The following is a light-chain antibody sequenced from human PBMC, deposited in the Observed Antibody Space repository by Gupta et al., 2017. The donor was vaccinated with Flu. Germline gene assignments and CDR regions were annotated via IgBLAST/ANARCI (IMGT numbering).Light chain of an antibody. CDR2: WAS. J-gene: IGKJ5*01. CDR3: QQYYSAPNT. Sequence: DIVMTQSPDSLAVSLGERATINCKSSQSLLYSSSNKNYLAWYQQKPRQPPKLLIYWASARESGVPDRFSGSGSGTDFTLTINGRQAEDVAVYYCQQYYSAPNTFGQGTXLE. CDR1: QSLLYSSSNKNY. V-gene: IGKV4-1*01.